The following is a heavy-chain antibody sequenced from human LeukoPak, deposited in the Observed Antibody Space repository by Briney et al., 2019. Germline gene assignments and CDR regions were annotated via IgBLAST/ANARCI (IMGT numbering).Heavy chain of an antibody. CDR2: INHSGST. CDR3: ARVAGRPFDY. CDR1: GGSFSGYY. J-gene: IGHJ4*02. D-gene: IGHD6-19*01. Sequence: SETLSLTCAVYGGSFSGYYWSWIRQPPGKGQEWIGEINHSGSTNYNPSLKSRVTISVDTSKNQFSLKLSSVTAADTAVYYCARVAGRPFDYWGQGTLVTVSS. V-gene: IGHV4-34*01.